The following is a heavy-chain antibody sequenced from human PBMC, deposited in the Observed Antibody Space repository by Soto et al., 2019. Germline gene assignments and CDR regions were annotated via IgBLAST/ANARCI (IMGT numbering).Heavy chain of an antibody. Sequence: GGSLRLSCAASGFTFSSYGMHWVRQAPGKGLEWVAVIWYDGSNKYYADSVKGRFTISRDNSKNTLYLQMNSLRAEDTAVYYCARAPPDCSGGSCYQSKRNYYYYYMDVWGKGTTVTVSS. CDR2: IWYDGSNK. J-gene: IGHJ6*03. CDR3: ARAPPDCSGGSCYQSKRNYYYYYMDV. V-gene: IGHV3-33*01. CDR1: GFTFSSYG. D-gene: IGHD2-15*01.